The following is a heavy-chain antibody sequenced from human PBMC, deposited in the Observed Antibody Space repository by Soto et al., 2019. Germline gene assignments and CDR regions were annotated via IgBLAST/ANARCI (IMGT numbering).Heavy chain of an antibody. CDR2: IIPLFGTT. V-gene: IGHV1-69*01. J-gene: IGHJ4*02. CDR1: GGTFNTYG. D-gene: IGHD6-19*01. Sequence: QVHLVQSGAEVKKPGTSVKVSCRASGGTFNTYGFNWVRQAPGQGLERMGGIIPLFGTTTYAQNFQGRVTITADQSTTTAYMEMSGRTSEDTAVYFCARGGELAGWMPFDSWGQGTLVSFSS. CDR3: ARGGELAGWMPFDS.